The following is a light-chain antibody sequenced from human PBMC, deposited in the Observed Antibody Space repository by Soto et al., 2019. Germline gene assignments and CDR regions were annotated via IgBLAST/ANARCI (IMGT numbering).Light chain of an antibody. Sequence: DVVLTHSPLSLPVTLGQPASISCRSSQVLIYSDGNTYFHWFHQRLGQSQRGLIYNVSNLYSWVPDRFSGSASGTDITLKRILVQCEHGWIYDCMQNTQRPRTFGQ. J-gene: IGKJ1*01. V-gene: IGKV2-30*01. CDR3: MQNTQRPRT. CDR1: QVLIYSDGNTY. CDR2: NVS.